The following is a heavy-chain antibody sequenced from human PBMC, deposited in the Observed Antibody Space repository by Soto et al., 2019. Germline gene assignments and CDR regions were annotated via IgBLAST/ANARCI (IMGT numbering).Heavy chain of an antibody. D-gene: IGHD7-27*01. Sequence: PSETLSLTCTVSGGSISNDYWTWVRQPPEKGLEWVGEIHSSGGSNYNSSLNGRVTMSFDKSKNHFILNLNSVTAADTAVYFCATRDATPLGPISWGQGIPVTVSS. V-gene: IGHV4-4*07. J-gene: IGHJ5*02. CDR2: IHSSGGS. CDR1: GGSISNDY. CDR3: ATRDATPLGPIS.